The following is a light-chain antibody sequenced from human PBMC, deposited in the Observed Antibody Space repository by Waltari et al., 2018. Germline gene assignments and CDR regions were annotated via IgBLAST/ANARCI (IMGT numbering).Light chain of an antibody. CDR2: GAS. J-gene: IGKJ4*01. CDR3: QQYGSSPPLT. Sequence: EIVLTQSTATLSLSPGERATLSCRASQSVSSSYLAWYQQKPGQAPRLLIYGASSRATGIPDRFSGSGSGTDFTLTISRLEPEDFAVYYCQQYGSSPPLTFGGGTKVEIK. CDR1: QSVSSSY. V-gene: IGKV3-20*01.